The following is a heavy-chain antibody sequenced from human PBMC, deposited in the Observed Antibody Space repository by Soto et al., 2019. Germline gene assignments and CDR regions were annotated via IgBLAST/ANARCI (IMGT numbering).Heavy chain of an antibody. CDR3: AARRSGLYAMDV. Sequence: SVKVSCTASGFTFTSSAVQWVRQARGQRPEWMGWIVGGSGNTNYAQNSQERVIITRDMSTSTVYMELSSLRSDDTAVYFCAARRSGLYAMDVWGQGTTVTVSS. V-gene: IGHV1-58*01. J-gene: IGHJ6*02. D-gene: IGHD1-26*01. CDR2: IVGGSGNT. CDR1: GFTFTSSA.